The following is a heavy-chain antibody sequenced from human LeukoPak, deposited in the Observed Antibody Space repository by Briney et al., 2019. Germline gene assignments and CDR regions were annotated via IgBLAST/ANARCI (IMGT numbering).Heavy chain of an antibody. CDR3: ARDYDVPPYYYYYGMDV. CDR1: EFTFSSYG. CDR2: ISGSGGNT. V-gene: IGHV3-23*01. J-gene: IGHJ6*02. D-gene: IGHD5-12*01. Sequence: PGASLRLSCAASEFTFSSYGMTWVRQAPGKGLEWVSGISGSGGNTYYADSVKGRFTISRDNSKNTLYLQMNSLRAVDTAVYYCARDYDVPPYYYYYGMDVWGQGTAVTVSS.